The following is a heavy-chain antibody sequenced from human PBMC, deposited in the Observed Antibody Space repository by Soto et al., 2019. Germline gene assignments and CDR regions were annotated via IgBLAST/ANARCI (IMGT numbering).Heavy chain of an antibody. D-gene: IGHD6-19*01. CDR3: ARKALAVGGHSYYGMDV. CDR2: ISSYTGNTYYQHTANT. J-gene: IGHJ6*02. CDR1: GYNFTNYH. Sequence: ASVKVSCKASGYNFTNYHIHWVRQAPGQGXEWMGWISSYTGNTYYQHTANTGYAQKFQGRVSMTTATITTTAYMELRGLRSDDTADYYCARKALAVGGHSYYGMDVWGPGTTVTVSS. V-gene: IGHV1-18*04.